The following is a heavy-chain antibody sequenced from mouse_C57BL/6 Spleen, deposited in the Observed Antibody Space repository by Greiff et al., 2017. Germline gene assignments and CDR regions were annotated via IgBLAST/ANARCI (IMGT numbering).Heavy chain of an antibody. CDR1: GFTFSDYY. V-gene: IGHV5-16*01. CDR2: INYDGSST. Sequence: EVKLMESEGGLVQPGSSMKLSCTASGFTFSDYYMAWVRQVPEKGLEWVANINYDGSSTYYLDSLKSRFIISRDNAKNILYLQMSSLKSEDTATYYWAREGPHYYAMDYWGQGTSVTVSS. CDR3: AREGPHYYAMDY. J-gene: IGHJ4*01.